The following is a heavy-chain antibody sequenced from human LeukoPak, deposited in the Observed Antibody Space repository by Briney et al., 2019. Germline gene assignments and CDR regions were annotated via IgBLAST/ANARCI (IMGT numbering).Heavy chain of an antibody. D-gene: IGHD6-19*01. V-gene: IGHV1-2*02. CDR1: GYTFTGYY. CDR2: INPNSGGT. J-gene: IGHJ4*02. CDR3: ARDLGSGWIIVVY. Sequence: ASVKVSCKASGYTFTGYYIHWVRQAPGQGLEGMGWINPNSGGTNSAQKFQGRVTLTRDTSISTAYLELSSLRSDDTAVYYCARDLGSGWIIVVYWGQGTLVTVSS.